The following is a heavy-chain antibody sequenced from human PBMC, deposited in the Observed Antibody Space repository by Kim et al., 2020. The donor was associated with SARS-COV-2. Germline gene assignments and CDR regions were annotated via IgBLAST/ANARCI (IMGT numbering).Heavy chain of an antibody. Sequence: SVKVSCKASGGTFSSYAISWVRQAPGQGLEWMGGIIPIFGTANYAQKFQGRVTITADESTSTAYMELSSLRSEDTAVYYCARGGSSWYAAGYWGQGTLVTVSS. J-gene: IGHJ4*02. V-gene: IGHV1-69*13. CDR2: IIPIFGTA. CDR3: ARGGSSWYAAGY. CDR1: GGTFSSYA. D-gene: IGHD6-13*01.